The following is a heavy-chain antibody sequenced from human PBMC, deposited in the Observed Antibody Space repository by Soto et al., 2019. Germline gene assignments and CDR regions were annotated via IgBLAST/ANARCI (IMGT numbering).Heavy chain of an antibody. D-gene: IGHD5-18*01. J-gene: IGHJ4*02. V-gene: IGHV4-31*03. CDR1: GGSISSGGYF. Sequence: QVQLHESGPGLVKPSQTLSLTCTVSGGSISSGGYFWSWIRHHPGKGLEWMGNIYYSGSTSYNPSLRSRLTISIDPSNNQFSLKLTSVTAADTAVYYCARGQLWLNYWGQGTLVTVSS. CDR2: IYYSGST. CDR3: ARGQLWLNY.